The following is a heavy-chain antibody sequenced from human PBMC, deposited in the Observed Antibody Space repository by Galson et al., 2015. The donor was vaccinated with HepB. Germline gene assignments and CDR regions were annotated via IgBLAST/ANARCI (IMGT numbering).Heavy chain of an antibody. D-gene: IGHD6-13*01. Sequence: SETLSLTCTVSGVSISTYYWSWIRQPPGKELEWIGYIYYSGSTNYNPSLKSRVTISVDTSKNQFSLKLTSVTAADTAVYYCARSWDSSSLNWFDPWGQGTLVTVSS. CDR1: GVSISTYY. CDR3: ARSWDSSSLNWFDP. CDR2: IYYSGST. V-gene: IGHV4-59*08. J-gene: IGHJ5*02.